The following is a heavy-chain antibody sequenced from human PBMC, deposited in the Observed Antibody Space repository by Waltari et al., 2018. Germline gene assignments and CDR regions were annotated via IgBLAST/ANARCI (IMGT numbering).Heavy chain of an antibody. CDR1: GGSFSGYY. CDR2: INHSGST. Sequence: QVQLQQWGAGLLKPSETLSLTCAVYGGSFSGYYWSGIRQPPGKGLEWIGEINHSGSTNYNPSLKSRVTISVDTSKNQFSLKLSSVTAADTAVYYCAGFGELLSDFDYWGQGTLVTVSS. J-gene: IGHJ4*02. V-gene: IGHV4-34*01. D-gene: IGHD3-10*01. CDR3: AGFGELLSDFDY.